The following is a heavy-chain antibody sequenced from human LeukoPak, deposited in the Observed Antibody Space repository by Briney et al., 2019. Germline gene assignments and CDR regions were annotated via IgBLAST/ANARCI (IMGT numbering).Heavy chain of an antibody. CDR1: GYTFTSYD. CDR2: MNPNSGNT. J-gene: IGHJ1*01. CDR3: ARGIYDSSDFEYFQD. D-gene: IGHD3-22*01. V-gene: IGHV1-8*01. Sequence: ASVKVSCKASGYTFTSYDINWVRQATGQGLEWMGWMNPNSGNTGYAQKFQGRVTLTRDTSISTAYMELSRLRSDDTAVYYCARGIYDSSDFEYFQDWGQGTLVTVSS.